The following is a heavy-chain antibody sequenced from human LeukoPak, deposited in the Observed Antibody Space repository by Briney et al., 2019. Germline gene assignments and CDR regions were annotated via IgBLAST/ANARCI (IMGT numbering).Heavy chain of an antibody. CDR3: TKDSVAMVTTSDY. CDR2: ISWYSGII. D-gene: IGHD5-18*01. V-gene: IGHV3-9*01. CDR1: GFTFHDYA. J-gene: IGHJ4*02. Sequence: GRSLRLSCAASGFTFHDYAMHWVRQAPGKGLDWVSGISWYSGIIGYADSVKGRFTTSRDKAKNSLYLQMKSLRPEDTALYYCTKDSVAMVTTSDYWGQGTLVTVSS.